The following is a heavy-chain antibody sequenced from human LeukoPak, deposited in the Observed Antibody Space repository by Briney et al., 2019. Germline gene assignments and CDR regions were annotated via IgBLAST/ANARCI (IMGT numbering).Heavy chain of an antibody. V-gene: IGHV3-73*01. Sequence: GGSLRLSCAASGFTFSGSAMYWVRQASGKGLEWVGRIRSKANSYATAYAASVKGRFTISRDDSKNTAYLQMNSLKTEDTAVYYCTMYYDILTGYSTYYFDYWGQGTLVTVSS. CDR1: GFTFSGSA. J-gene: IGHJ4*02. CDR3: TMYYDILTGYSTYYFDY. D-gene: IGHD3-9*01. CDR2: IRSKANSYAT.